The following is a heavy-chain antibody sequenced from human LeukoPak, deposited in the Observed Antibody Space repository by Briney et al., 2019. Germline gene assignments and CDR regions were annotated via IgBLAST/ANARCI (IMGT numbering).Heavy chain of an antibody. D-gene: IGHD5-12*01. J-gene: IGHJ3*02. Sequence: GGSLRLSCAASGFTFSDYYMSWIRQAPGKGLEWVSYISSSGSTIYYADSVKGRFTISRDNAKNSLYLQMNSLRAEDTAVYYCARVTHSGYDFDAFDIWGQGTMVTVSS. CDR3: ARVTHSGYDFDAFDI. V-gene: IGHV3-11*01. CDR2: ISSSGSTI. CDR1: GFTFSDYY.